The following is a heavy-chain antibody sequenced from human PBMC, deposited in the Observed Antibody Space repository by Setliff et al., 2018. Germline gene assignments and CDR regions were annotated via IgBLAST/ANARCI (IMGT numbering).Heavy chain of an antibody. CDR1: GYMFTTYA. CDR2: INPNSGKT. J-gene: IGHJ4*02. CDR3: ARERYFDY. V-gene: IGHV1-8*02. Sequence: ASVKVSCKASGYMFTTYAMSWIRQVPGQGFEWMGWINPNSGKTGYAQKFQGRVIMTRNTSISTAYLELNTLRSDDTAVYYCARERYFDYWGQGTLVTVSS.